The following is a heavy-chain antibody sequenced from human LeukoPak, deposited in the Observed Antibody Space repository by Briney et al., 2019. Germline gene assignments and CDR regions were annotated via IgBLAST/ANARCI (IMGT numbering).Heavy chain of an antibody. CDR3: ARGQAYSSSWYSDFDY. V-gene: IGHV3-11*04. CDR1: GLRFSDYY. Sequence: PGGSLRLSCAASGLRFSDYYVSWIRQAPGKGLQWVSYISSGGDIMHYADSVKGRFTSSRDNAKKSLYLQMNSLRAEDTAVYYCARGQAYSSSWYSDFDYWGQGTLVTVSS. D-gene: IGHD6-13*01. CDR2: ISSGGDIM. J-gene: IGHJ4*02.